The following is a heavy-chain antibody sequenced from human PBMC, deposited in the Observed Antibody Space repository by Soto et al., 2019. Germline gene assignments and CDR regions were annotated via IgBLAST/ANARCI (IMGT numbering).Heavy chain of an antibody. V-gene: IGHV1-3*01. J-gene: IGHJ4*02. CDR2: INAGNGNT. CDR1: GYTFTSYA. CDR3: AAAYCSSTSCYVKLDY. D-gene: IGHD2-2*01. Sequence: ASAKVSCKASGYTFTSYAMHLVRQAPGQRLEWMGWINAGNGNTKYSQKFQGRVTITRGTSASTAYMELSSLRSEDTAVYYCAAAYCSSTSCYVKLDYWGQGTLVTVSS.